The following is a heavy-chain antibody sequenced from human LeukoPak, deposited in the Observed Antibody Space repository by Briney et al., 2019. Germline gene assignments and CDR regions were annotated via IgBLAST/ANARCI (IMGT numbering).Heavy chain of an antibody. D-gene: IGHD1-7*01. CDR2: ISAYNGNT. V-gene: IGHV1-18*01. CDR3: ARDGNWNYVMYYYYYYYMDV. CDR1: GYTFTSYG. J-gene: IGHJ6*03. Sequence: GASVKVSCKASGYTFTSYGISWVRQAPGQGLEWMGWISAYNGNTNYAQKLQGRVTMTTDTSTSTAYMELRSLRSDDTAVYYCARDGNWNYVMYYYYYYYMDVWGKGTTATVSS.